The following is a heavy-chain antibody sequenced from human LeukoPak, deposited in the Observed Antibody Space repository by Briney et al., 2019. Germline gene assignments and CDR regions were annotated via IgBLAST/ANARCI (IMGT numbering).Heavy chain of an antibody. V-gene: IGHV4-59*11. CDR2: IYYSGST. J-gene: IGHJ6*03. CDR1: GGSISSHY. Sequence: SETLSLTCTVSGGSISSHYWSWIRQPPGKGLEWIGYIYYSGSTNYNPSLKSRVTISVDTSKNQFSLKLSSVTAADTAVYYCARGIYCSSTSCYTRTKNYYYYYYMDVWGKGATVTVSS. CDR3: ARGIYCSSTSCYTRTKNYYYYYYMDV. D-gene: IGHD2-2*02.